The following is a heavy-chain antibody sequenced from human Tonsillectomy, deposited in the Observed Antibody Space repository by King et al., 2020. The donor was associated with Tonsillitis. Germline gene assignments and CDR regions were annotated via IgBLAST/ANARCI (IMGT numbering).Heavy chain of an antibody. Sequence: VQLQESGPGLVKPSETLSLTCTVSGYSISSGHYWGWIRQPPGKGLEWIGSIYHSGGTYHNSSLKSRVTISVDTSKNQFSLKLNSVTASDAALYYCAKSESIAGYAFDIWGQGTMVTVSS. CDR2: IYHSGGT. D-gene: IGHD1-14*01. J-gene: IGHJ3*02. V-gene: IGHV4-38-2*02. CDR1: GYSISSGHY. CDR3: AKSESIAGYAFDI.